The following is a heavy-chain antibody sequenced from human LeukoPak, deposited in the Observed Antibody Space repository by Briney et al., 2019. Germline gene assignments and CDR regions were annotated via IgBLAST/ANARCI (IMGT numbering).Heavy chain of an antibody. D-gene: IGHD3-22*01. J-gene: IGHJ4*02. CDR3: ARGRYYDSSGYYYRGYYFDY. Sequence: PSETLSLTCTVSGYSISSGYYWGWIRQPPGKGLEWIGSIYHSGSTYYNPSLKSRVTISVDPSKNQFSLKLSSVTAADTAVYYCARGRYYDSSGYYYRGYYFDYWGQGTLVTVSS. CDR2: IYHSGST. CDR1: GYSISSGYY. V-gene: IGHV4-38-2*02.